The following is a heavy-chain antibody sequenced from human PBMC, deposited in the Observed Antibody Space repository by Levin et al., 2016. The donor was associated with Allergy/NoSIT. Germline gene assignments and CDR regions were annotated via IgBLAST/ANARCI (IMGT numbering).Heavy chain of an antibody. CDR2: IHPGESDT. J-gene: IGHJ4*02. Sequence: GESLKISCQGSGYSFSYYWIAWVRQMPGKGLEWMAIIHPGESDTRYSPSFQGQVAVSADTSTSTAYLHWNSLRASDTAMYYCARLRDSPMVDGFFDSWGQGALVTVSS. V-gene: IGHV5-51*01. CDR3: ARLRDSPMVDGFFDS. CDR1: GYSFSYYW. D-gene: IGHD4/OR15-4a*01.